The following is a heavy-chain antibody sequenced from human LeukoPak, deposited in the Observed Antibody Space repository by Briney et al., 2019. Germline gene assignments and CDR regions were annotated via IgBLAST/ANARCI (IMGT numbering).Heavy chain of an antibody. Sequence: ASVKVSCKASGYTFSSYGISWVRQAPGQGLEWMGWISAYNGNTNYAQKLQGRVTMTTDTSTSTAYMELRSLRSDDTAVYYCARLPSYYYDSSGYFVYYYYMDVWGKGTTVTVSS. J-gene: IGHJ6*03. CDR1: GYTFSSYG. CDR2: ISAYNGNT. CDR3: ARLPSYYYDSSGYFVYYYYMDV. D-gene: IGHD3-22*01. V-gene: IGHV1-18*01.